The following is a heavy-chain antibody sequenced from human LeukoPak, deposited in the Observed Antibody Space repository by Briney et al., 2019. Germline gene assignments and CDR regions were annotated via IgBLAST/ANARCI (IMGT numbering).Heavy chain of an antibody. CDR2: ISSSSTTI. CDR3: ARETPRRGETRDGYR. CDR1: GFTFSSYT. V-gene: IGHV3-48*04. Sequence: GGSLRLSCAASGFTFSSYTMNWARQAPGKGLEWVSYISSSSTTIYYADSVKGRFTISRDNPKHLLFLQINSLRVEDTAVYYCARETPRRGETRDGYRWGQGTVVTVSS. D-gene: IGHD5-24*01. J-gene: IGHJ4*02.